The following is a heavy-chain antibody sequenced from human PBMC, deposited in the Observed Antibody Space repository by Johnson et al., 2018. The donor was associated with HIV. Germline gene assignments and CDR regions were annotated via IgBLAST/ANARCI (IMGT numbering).Heavy chain of an antibody. V-gene: IGHV3-74*01. CDR2: INSDGSST. D-gene: IGHD6-13*01. J-gene: IGHJ3*02. CDR3: AREPLVPDGFDI. Sequence: VQLVESGGGLVQPGGSLRLSCAASGFTFSSYWLHWVRQAPGKGLVWVSRINSDGSSTSYADSVKGRFTISRDNAKNTLYLQMKSLRAEDTAVYYCAREPLVPDGFDIWGQGTMVTVSS. CDR1: GFTFSSYW.